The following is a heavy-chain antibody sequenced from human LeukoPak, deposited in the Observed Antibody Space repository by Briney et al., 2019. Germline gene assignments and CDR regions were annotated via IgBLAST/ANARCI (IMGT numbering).Heavy chain of an antibody. Sequence: ASVKVSCKASGYTFTNYAITWVRQAPGQGLEWMGWISAYNGNTNYAQNLQGRVTMTTDTSTSTAYTELRGLRSDDTAVYYCARVRPYGDYLPIDYWGQGTLVTVSS. CDR1: GYTFTNYA. V-gene: IGHV1-18*01. D-gene: IGHD4-17*01. J-gene: IGHJ4*02. CDR3: ARVRPYGDYLPIDY. CDR2: ISAYNGNT.